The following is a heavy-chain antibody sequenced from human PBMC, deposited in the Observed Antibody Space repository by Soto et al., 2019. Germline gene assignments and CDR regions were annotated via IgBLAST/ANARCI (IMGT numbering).Heavy chain of an antibody. D-gene: IGHD3-22*01. CDR3: ARAGDSSGYYNFDY. CDR2: IYYSGSS. Sequence: SETLSLTCTVSGGSISSSSYYWGWIRQPPGKGLEWIGSIYYSGSSYYNPSLKSRVTISVDTSKNQFSLKLSSVTAADTAVYYCARAGDSSGYYNFDYWGQGTLVTVSS. J-gene: IGHJ4*02. V-gene: IGHV4-39*07. CDR1: GGSISSSSYY.